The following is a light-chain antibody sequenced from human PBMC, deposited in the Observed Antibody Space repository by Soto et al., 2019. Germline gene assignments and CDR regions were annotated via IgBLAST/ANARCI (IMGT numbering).Light chain of an antibody. CDR2: GAS. CDR3: QQYGSSPPYT. J-gene: IGKJ2*01. CDR1: QSVSSCY. V-gene: IGKV3-20*01. Sequence: EIVLTQSPGTLSLSPGERATLSCRASQSVSSCYLAWYQQKPGQAPRILIYGASRMATGIPDRFSGSGSGTDFTLTISRLEPEDLAVYYCQQYGSSPPYTFGQGTKLEIK.